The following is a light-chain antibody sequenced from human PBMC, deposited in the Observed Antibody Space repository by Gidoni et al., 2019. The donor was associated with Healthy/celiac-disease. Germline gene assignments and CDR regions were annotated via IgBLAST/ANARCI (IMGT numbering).Light chain of an antibody. Sequence: DIQMTQSPSSLSASVGDRVTITCRASQSIRTYLNWYQQKPGKAPKLLIYAASSLQSGVPSRFSGSGSGTDFTLTISSLQPEDVATYYCQQSYSTPDTFGQXTKLEIK. CDR1: QSIRTY. J-gene: IGKJ2*01. CDR2: AAS. CDR3: QQSYSTPDT. V-gene: IGKV1-39*01.